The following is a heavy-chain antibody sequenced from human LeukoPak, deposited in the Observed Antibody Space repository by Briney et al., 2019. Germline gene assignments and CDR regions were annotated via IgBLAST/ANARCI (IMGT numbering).Heavy chain of an antibody. CDR1: GGSISSYY. D-gene: IGHD6-19*01. J-gene: IGHJ4*02. CDR2: IYYSGST. Sequence: SETLSLTCTVSGGSISSYYWSWIRQPAGKGLEWTGYIYYSGSTNHNPSLNSRVTISVDTSKNQFSLRLSSVTAADTAIYYCARAVSGRFDYWGQGTLVTVSS. V-gene: IGHV4-59*08. CDR3: ARAVSGRFDY.